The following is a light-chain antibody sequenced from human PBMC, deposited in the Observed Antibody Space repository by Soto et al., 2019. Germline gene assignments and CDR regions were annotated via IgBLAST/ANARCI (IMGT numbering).Light chain of an antibody. J-gene: IGLJ1*01. CDR1: SSDVGGYNY. CDR2: DVS. CDR3: CSYAGSYSYV. Sequence: QSVLTQPRSVSGSPGQSVTISCTGTSSDVGGYNYVSWYQQHPDKAPKLMIYDVSKRPSGVPDRFSGSKSGNTASLTISGLQAEDEADYYCCSYAGSYSYVFGTGTKLT. V-gene: IGLV2-11*01.